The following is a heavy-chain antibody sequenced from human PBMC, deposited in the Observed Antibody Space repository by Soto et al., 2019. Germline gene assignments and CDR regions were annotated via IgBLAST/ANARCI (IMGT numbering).Heavy chain of an antibody. V-gene: IGHV3-23*01. Sequence: EVLLLESGGGLVQPGGSLRLSCAASGFTFSSYAMIWVRQAPGKGLEWVSSISASGGSTYYTDSVKGRFTISRDNSKNTLYLQMNSLRAEDTAVYYCAKKDCTGGSCYRPFDSWGQGTLVTVSS. CDR3: AKKDCTGGSCYRPFDS. CDR1: GFTFSSYA. J-gene: IGHJ4*02. CDR2: ISASGGST. D-gene: IGHD2-15*01.